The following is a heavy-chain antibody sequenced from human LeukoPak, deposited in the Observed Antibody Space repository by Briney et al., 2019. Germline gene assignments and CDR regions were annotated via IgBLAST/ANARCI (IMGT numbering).Heavy chain of an antibody. CDR2: INPNSVGT. CDR1: GYTFTGYY. V-gene: IGHV1-2*06. J-gene: IGHJ3*02. CDR3: ATGCRLLDAFDM. Sequence: ASVKVSCTASGYTFTGYYMHWVRQAPGHGLEWMGRINPNSVGTNYAQKFQCRVTMTSDTSISTAYMELSRLRSDDTAVYYCATGCRLLDAFDMWGEGTMVTVYS. D-gene: IGHD2-8*01.